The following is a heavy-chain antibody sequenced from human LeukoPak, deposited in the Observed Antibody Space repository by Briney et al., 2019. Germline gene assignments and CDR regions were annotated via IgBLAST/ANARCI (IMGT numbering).Heavy chain of an antibody. D-gene: IGHD3-3*01. Sequence: GGSLRLSCAASGFTFSSYWMSWVRQAPGKGLEWVANIKQDGSEKYYVDSVKGRFTISRDNAKNSLYLQMNSLRAEDTAVYYCAKAGQPVTYYNFWSGYYTFFDYWGQGTLVTVSS. J-gene: IGHJ4*02. CDR1: GFTFSSYW. CDR2: IKQDGSEK. CDR3: AKAGQPVTYYNFWSGYYTFFDY. V-gene: IGHV3-7*03.